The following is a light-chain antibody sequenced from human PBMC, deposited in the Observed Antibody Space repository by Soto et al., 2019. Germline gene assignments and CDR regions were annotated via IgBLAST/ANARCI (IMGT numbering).Light chain of an antibody. Sequence: EIVMTQSPATLSVSPGERATLSCRASESVSSNLAWYQQKPGQAPRLLIYGASTRATGIPARFSGSGSGTELTLTISSLQSEDFVVDYCQQYNKWPPWTFGEGTKVEIK. CDR3: QQYNKWPPWT. V-gene: IGKV3-15*01. CDR1: ESVSSN. CDR2: GAS. J-gene: IGKJ1*01.